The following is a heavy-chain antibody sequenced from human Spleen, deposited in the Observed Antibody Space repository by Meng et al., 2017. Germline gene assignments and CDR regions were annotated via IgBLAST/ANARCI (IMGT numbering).Heavy chain of an antibody. CDR3: ARYLAWVLFDY. J-gene: IGHJ4*02. Sequence: GESLKISCVASELNSSSCGMHWVRQSPGKGLEWISRIVSDGGITTYADSVKGRFTVSRDNAKNTLYLQMNSLRADDTAVYYCARYLAWVLFDYWGQGALVTVSS. D-gene: IGHD3-3*01. CDR1: ELNSSSCG. V-gene: IGHV3-74*01. CDR2: IVSDGGIT.